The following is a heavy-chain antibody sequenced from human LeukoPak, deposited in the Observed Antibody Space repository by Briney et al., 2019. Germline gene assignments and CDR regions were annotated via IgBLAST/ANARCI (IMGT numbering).Heavy chain of an antibody. J-gene: IGHJ2*01. CDR1: GFTFSSYA. Sequence: GGSLRLSCAASGFTFSSYAMSWVRQAPGKGLEWVSAISGSGGSTYYADSVKGRFTISRDNSKNTLYLQMNSLRAEDTAVYYCAEGHDSSGYYPYWYFDLWGRGTLVTVSS. D-gene: IGHD3-22*01. CDR3: AEGHDSSGYYPYWYFDL. V-gene: IGHV3-23*01. CDR2: ISGSGGST.